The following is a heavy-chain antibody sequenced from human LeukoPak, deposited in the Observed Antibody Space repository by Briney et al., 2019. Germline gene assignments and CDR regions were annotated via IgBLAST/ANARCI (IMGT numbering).Heavy chain of an antibody. CDR3: ARQHYDNSGYYRVNFDY. D-gene: IGHD3-22*01. CDR1: GGSISGSSYY. CDR2: IYYTGST. Sequence: ASETLSLTCTVSGGSISGSSYYWGWIRQPPGKGLEWIGSIYYTGSTYYNPSLKSRVTISVDTSENQFSLKLSSVTAADTAVYYCARQHYDNSGYYRVNFDYWGQGTLVTVSS. J-gene: IGHJ4*02. V-gene: IGHV4-39*01.